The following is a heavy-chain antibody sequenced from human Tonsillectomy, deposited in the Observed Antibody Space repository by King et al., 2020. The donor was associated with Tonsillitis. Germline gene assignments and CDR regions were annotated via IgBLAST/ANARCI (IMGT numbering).Heavy chain of an antibody. J-gene: IGHJ2*01. CDR3: ASDVIGFSDWSFDL. CDR2: IAYDASYE. Sequence: VQLVESGGGVVQPGTSLRLSCAASGFTFGNYGMHWVRQAPGKGLEWVALIAYDASYENYADSVKGRFTISRDNSKNTLYLEMNSLRGEDTAVYYCASDVIGFSDWSFDLWGRGTLVTVSS. D-gene: IGHD2-21*01. V-gene: IGHV3-30*03. CDR1: GFTFGNYG.